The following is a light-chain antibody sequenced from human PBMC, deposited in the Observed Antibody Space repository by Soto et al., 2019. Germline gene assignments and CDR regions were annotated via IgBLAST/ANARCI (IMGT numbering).Light chain of an antibody. CDR2: GAS. CDR1: QTVSSN. V-gene: IGKV3-15*01. J-gene: IGKJ5*01. Sequence: EIVMTQSPDTLSVSPWERATLSCRASQTVSSNLAWYQQKPGQAPRLLIYGASTRATGIPARFSGGGSGTELTLTISSLQSEDFAVYYCQQYNNWPITFGQGTRLEIK. CDR3: QQYNNWPIT.